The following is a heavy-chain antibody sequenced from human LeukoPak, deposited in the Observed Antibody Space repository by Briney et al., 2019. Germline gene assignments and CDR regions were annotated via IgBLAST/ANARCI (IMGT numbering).Heavy chain of an antibody. V-gene: IGHV4-34*01. CDR3: AIFPVGIAAAGTLY. Sequence: PSEILSLTCAVYGGSFSGYYWSWVRQPPGKGLEWIGEINHSGSTNYNPSLKSRVTISVDTSQNQFSLKLSSVTAADTAVYYCAIFPVGIAAAGTLYWGQGTLVTVSS. D-gene: IGHD6-13*01. CDR2: INHSGST. J-gene: IGHJ4*02. CDR1: GGSFSGYY.